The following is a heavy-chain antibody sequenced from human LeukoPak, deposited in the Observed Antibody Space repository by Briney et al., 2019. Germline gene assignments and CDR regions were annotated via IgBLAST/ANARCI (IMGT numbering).Heavy chain of an antibody. CDR2: INPYVGST. D-gene: IGHD2-21*02. CDR1: GYTFTSYY. V-gene: IGHV1-46*01. J-gene: IGHJ4*02. Sequence: ASVKVSCKTSGYTFTSYYMHWVRQAPGQGLEWMGMINPYVGSTTYAQKFQGRVIMTRDTSTSTVYMDLSSLRSEDTAVYYCARSDQVVVTALPDYWGQGTLVTVSS. CDR3: ARSDQVVVTALPDY.